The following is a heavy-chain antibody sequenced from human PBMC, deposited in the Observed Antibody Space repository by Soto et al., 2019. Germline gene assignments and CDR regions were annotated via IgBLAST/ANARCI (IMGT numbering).Heavy chain of an antibody. V-gene: IGHV1-3*01. Sequence: GASVKVSCKASGYTFTSYAMHWVRQAPGQRLEWMGWINAGNGNTKYSQKFQGRVTITRDTSASTAYMELSSLRSEDTAVYYCARGLQYLQFQSLFSPCDYWGQGTLFTVSS. CDR2: INAGNGNT. J-gene: IGHJ4*02. CDR1: GYTFTSYA. D-gene: IGHD4-4*01. CDR3: ARGLQYLQFQSLFSPCDY.